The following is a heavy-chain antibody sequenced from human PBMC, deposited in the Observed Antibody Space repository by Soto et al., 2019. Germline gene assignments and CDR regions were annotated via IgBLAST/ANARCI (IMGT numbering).Heavy chain of an antibody. CDR1: GYSFTSYW. Sequence: PGESLKISCKGSGYSFTSYWISWVRQMPGKGLEWMGRIDPSDSYTKYSPSFQGHVTISADKSISTAYLQWSSLKASDTAMYYCESNKKCNYYYGMDVWGQGTTVTVSS. V-gene: IGHV5-10-1*01. CDR3: ESNKKCNYYYGMDV. CDR2: IDPSDSYT. J-gene: IGHJ6*02.